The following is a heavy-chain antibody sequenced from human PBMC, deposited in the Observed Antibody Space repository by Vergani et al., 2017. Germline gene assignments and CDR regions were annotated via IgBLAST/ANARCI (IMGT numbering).Heavy chain of an antibody. CDR2: IDRNYGVK. CDR1: GFTFQAFA. V-gene: IGHV3-9*01. Sequence: VEAGGGLVQPGGSLRLSCTASGFTFQAFAFHWVRQVSGRGLEWVSGIDRNYGVKNGNSFEGRFSISRDNAKKAVFLQMNNLRHEDTALYFCVKDNDYDADGSFELWGRGTLVTVSS. D-gene: IGHD3-16*01. CDR3: VKDNDYDADGSFEL. J-gene: IGHJ2*01.